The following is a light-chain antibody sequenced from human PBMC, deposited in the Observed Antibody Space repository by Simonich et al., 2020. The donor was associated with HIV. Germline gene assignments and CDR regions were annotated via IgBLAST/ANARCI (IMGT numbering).Light chain of an antibody. CDR3: SSYTSSSTVV. Sequence: QSALTQPASVSGSPGQSITISCPGTSSDVGTYNLVSWFQQHPGKAPKLMVYEVTKRPSGVPDRFSGSKSGNTASLTVSGLQAEDEADYYCSSYTSSSTVVFGGGTKLTVL. CDR2: EVT. V-gene: IGLV2-14*02. J-gene: IGLJ2*01. CDR1: SSDVGTYNL.